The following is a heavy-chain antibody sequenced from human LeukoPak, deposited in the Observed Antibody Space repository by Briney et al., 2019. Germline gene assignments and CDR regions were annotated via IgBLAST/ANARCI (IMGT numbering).Heavy chain of an antibody. J-gene: IGHJ6*03. V-gene: IGHV1-8*01. CDR2: INPKNGKT. CDR3: AREGGYSGYDPYYYYYYYYMDV. Sequence: ASVKVSCKASGYTFSTSTISWVRQAAGQGLEWMGWINPKNGKTSYAQKFQDRVTMTENTSTSTAYMELSSLRSEDTAVYYCAREGGYSGYDPYYYYYYYYMDVWGKGTTVTVSS. CDR1: GYTFSTST. D-gene: IGHD5-12*01.